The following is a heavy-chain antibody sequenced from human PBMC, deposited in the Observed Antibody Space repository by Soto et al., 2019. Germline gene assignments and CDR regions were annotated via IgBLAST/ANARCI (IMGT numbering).Heavy chain of an antibody. V-gene: IGHV4-34*01. CDR2: INHSGST. J-gene: IGHJ4*02. D-gene: IGHD6-19*01. CDR3: ARGFAIGWYTYFFDL. CDR1: GGSFSGYY. Sequence: NPSETLSLTCAVYGGSFSGYYWTWIRQPPGTGLEWIGEINHSGSTNYNPSLKSRVTISVDTSKNQFSLKLTSVTAADTAVYYCARGFAIGWYTYFFDLWGQGPLVTVSS.